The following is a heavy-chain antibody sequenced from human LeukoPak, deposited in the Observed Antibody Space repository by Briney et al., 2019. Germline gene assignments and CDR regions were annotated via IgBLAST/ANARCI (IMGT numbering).Heavy chain of an antibody. CDR2: VYYSGST. Sequence: SQTLSLTCTVTGGSISSGGYYWSWIRQHPGKGLEWIGYVYYSGSTYYNPSLKSRLTISVDTSKNQFSLKLNSVTAADTAVYYCARGGGGSSTVTTYWFDPWGQGALVTVSS. J-gene: IGHJ5*02. D-gene: IGHD4-17*01. V-gene: IGHV4-30-4*08. CDR1: GGSISSGGYY. CDR3: ARGGGGSSTVTTYWFDP.